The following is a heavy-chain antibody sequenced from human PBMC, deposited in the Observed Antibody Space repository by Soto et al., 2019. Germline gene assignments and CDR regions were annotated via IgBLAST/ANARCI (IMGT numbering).Heavy chain of an antibody. CDR3: ARRYCSSISCPFDY. CDR2: MYYSGST. Sequence: SETLSLTCTVSGGSSGGSISSGDYYWSWIRQPPGKGLEWIGYMYYSGSTYYNPSLKSRVTISVDTSKNQFSLKLSSVTAADTAVYYCARRYCSSISCPFDYWGQGTTVTVSS. CDR1: GGSSGGSISSGDYY. D-gene: IGHD2-2*01. J-gene: IGHJ4*03. V-gene: IGHV4-30-4*01.